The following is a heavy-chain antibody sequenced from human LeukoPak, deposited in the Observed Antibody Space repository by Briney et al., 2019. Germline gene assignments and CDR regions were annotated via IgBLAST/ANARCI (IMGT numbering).Heavy chain of an antibody. V-gene: IGHV3-21*01. CDR3: ARVSHDSSGYYYFHPAEYFQH. D-gene: IGHD3-22*01. CDR1: GFTFSSYS. CDR2: ISSSSSYI. J-gene: IGHJ1*01. Sequence: GGSLRLSCAASGFTFSSYSMNWVRQAPGKGLEWVSSISSSSSYIYYADSVKGRFTISRDNAKNSLYLQMNSLRAEDTAVYYCARVSHDSSGYYYFHPAEYFQHWGQGTLVTVSS.